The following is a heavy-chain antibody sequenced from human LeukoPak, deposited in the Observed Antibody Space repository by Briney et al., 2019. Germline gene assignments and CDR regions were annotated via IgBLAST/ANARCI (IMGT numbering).Heavy chain of an antibody. Sequence: ASVKVSCKGSGYSFADYYIHWVRQAPGQGLEWMGWINPNSGGPNYAQKFQGRVTMTSDTSISTAYMELSSLRSDDTAVYYCARVPCLTTTCDPRNWFDPWGQGTLITVSS. V-gene: IGHV1-2*02. J-gene: IGHJ5*02. D-gene: IGHD2-2*01. CDR1: GYSFADYY. CDR3: ARVPCLTTTCDPRNWFDP. CDR2: INPNSGGP.